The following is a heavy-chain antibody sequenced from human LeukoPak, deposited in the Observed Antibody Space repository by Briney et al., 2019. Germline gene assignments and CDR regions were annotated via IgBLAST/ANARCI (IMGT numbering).Heavy chain of an antibody. D-gene: IGHD3-10*01. CDR3: ARAVGGDGSGSL. Sequence: SSETLSLTCTVSGDCIRTDYWSWIRQPSGKGLEWIGYIYYRVTSYYNPSLKSRVTMSVDMSTRQIPLKLSSVTAADTAVYYCARAVGGDGSGSLWGPGTLVTVSS. CDR1: GDCIRTDY. CDR2: IYYRVTS. J-gene: IGHJ4*02. V-gene: IGHV4-59*01.